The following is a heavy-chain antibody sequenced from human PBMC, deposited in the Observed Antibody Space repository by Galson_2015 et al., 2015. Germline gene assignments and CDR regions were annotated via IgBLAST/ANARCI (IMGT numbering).Heavy chain of an antibody. CDR1: GFTFGAYA. CDR3: AKDNSTQVHNCFDY. V-gene: IGHV3-30-3*01. CDR2: IRWDRASI. Sequence: SPRLSCAASGFTFGAYAMHWVRQAPGEGLEWVAGIRWDRASIYYADSVRGRFTISRDNSKNTLYLQMNSLRPEDTALYYCAKDNSTQVHNCFDYWGQGTLVTVSS. D-gene: IGHD2-21*01. J-gene: IGHJ4*02.